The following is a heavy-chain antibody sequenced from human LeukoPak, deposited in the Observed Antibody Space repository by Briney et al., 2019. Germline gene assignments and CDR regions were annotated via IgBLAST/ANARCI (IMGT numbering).Heavy chain of an antibody. CDR1: GFTFSSYW. CDR2: INKDGGEK. V-gene: IGHV3-7*03. Sequence: GGSLRLSCAASGFTFSSYWMSWVLQAPGKGLEWVANINKDGGEKYYVDSVKGRFTISRDNAKNSLYLQMNSLRADDTAVYYCVKDSPPRYSGSPPAYWGQGTLVTVSS. D-gene: IGHD1-26*01. J-gene: IGHJ4*02. CDR3: VKDSPPRYSGSPPAY.